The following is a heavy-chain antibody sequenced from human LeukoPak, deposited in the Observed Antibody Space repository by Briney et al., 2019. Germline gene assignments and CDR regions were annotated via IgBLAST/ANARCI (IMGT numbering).Heavy chain of an antibody. CDR1: GFTISNAW. CDR2: IKSQTDGGTT. D-gene: IGHD3-10*01. V-gene: IGHV3-15*07. Sequence: GGSLRLSCAASGFTISNAWVDWVRQAPGKGLEWVGRIKSQTDGGTTDYAAPVKGRFTISRDDSKNTLYLQMNSLKAEDTAVYYCTTGTTLVRGVMTDFWGQGTLVTVSS. CDR3: TTGTTLVRGVMTDF. J-gene: IGHJ4*02.